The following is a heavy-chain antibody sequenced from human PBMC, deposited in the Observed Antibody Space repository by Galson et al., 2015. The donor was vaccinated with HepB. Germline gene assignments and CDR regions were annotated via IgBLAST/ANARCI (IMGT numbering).Heavy chain of an antibody. Sequence: SVKVSCKASGYTFTSYAMHWVRQAPEQRLEWIGWINAGNGNTRYSQKFQGRVTITRDTSASTAYMELTSLRSEDTAVYYCARRADYGSEIYYNRPLDYWGQGTLVTVSS. V-gene: IGHV1-3*01. CDR3: ARRADYGSEIYYNRPLDY. D-gene: IGHD3-10*01. CDR1: GYTFTSYA. J-gene: IGHJ4*02. CDR2: INAGNGNT.